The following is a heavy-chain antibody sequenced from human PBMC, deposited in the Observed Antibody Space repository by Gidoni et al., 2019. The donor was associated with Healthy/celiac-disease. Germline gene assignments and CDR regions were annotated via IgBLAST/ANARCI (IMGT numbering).Heavy chain of an antibody. CDR1: GFTFSSYA. D-gene: IGHD3-9*01. CDR2: ISGSGGST. Sequence: EVQLLESGGGLVQRGGSMRRSCAASGFTFSSYAMSWVRQAPGKGLEWVSAISGSGGSTYYADSVKGRFTISRDNAKNSLYLQMNSLRAEDTAVYYCAKGSRYFDWLLPDYWGQGTLVTVSS. V-gene: IGHV3-23*01. CDR3: AKGSRYFDWLLPDY. J-gene: IGHJ4*02.